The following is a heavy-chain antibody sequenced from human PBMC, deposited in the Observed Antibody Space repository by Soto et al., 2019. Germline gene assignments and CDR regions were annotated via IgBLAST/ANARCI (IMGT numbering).Heavy chain of an antibody. J-gene: IGHJ4*02. D-gene: IGHD1-26*01. CDR1: GFTFSSYA. CDR2: ISYDGSNK. CDR3: ARGEVGY. Sequence: QVQLVESGGGVVQPGRSLRLSCAASGFTFSSYAMHWVRQAPGKGLEWVAVISYDGSNKYYADSVKGRFTISRDNPKNTLYLQMNSLRAEETAVYYCARGEVGYWGQGTLVTVSS. V-gene: IGHV3-30-3*01.